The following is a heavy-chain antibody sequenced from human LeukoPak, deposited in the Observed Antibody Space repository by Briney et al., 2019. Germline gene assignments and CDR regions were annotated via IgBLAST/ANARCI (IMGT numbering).Heavy chain of an antibody. CDR2: INAGNGNT. CDR3: ARDFRYGDYVRPRYYFDY. J-gene: IGHJ4*02. D-gene: IGHD4-17*01. V-gene: IGHV1-3*01. CDR1: GYTFTSYA. Sequence: GASVTVSCKASGYTFTSYAMRWVRQAPGPRLEWMGWINAGNGNTKYSQKLQGRVTITRDTSASTAYMELSSLSSEDTAVYYCARDFRYGDYVRPRYYFDYWGQGTLVTVSS.